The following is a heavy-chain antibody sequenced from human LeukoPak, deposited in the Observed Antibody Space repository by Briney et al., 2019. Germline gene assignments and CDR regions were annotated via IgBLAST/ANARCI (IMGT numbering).Heavy chain of an antibody. V-gene: IGHV1-3*01. D-gene: IGHD6-19*01. CDR1: GYTFTSYA. J-gene: IGHJ4*02. Sequence: ASVKVSCKASGYTFTSYAMHWVRQAPGQRLEWMGWINAGNGNTKYSQKFQGRVTITRDTSASTAYMELSSLRSEDTAVYYCARGEAVAGTFYFDYWGQGTLVTVSS. CDR3: ARGEAVAGTFYFDY. CDR2: INAGNGNT.